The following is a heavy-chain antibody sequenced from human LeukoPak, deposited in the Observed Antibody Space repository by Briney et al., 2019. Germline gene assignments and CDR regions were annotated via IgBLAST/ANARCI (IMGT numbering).Heavy chain of an antibody. D-gene: IGHD2-21*02. V-gene: IGHV3-23*01. CDR2: ISGSGGST. CDR3: AKATRMVVTATYLYYFDY. J-gene: IGHJ4*02. CDR1: GLTFSSYA. Sequence: PGGSLRLSCAASGLTFSSYAMSWVRQAPGKGLEWVSAISGSGGSTYYADSVKGRFTISRDNSKNTLYLQMNSLRAEDTAVYYCAKATRMVVTATYLYYFDYWGQGTLVTVSS.